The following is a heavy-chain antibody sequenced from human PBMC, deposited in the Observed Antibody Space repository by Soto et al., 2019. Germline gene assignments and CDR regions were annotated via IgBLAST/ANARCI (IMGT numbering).Heavy chain of an antibody. CDR2: MNPNSGNT. D-gene: IGHD1-26*01. Sequence: QVQLVQSGAEVKKPGASVKVSCKASGYTFTSYDINWVRQATGQGLEWMGWMNPNSGNTGYAQKCEGRVTRTRNTSISTAYMELSSLRSEDTAVYYCARSPKSSSYNWFDPWGQGTLVTVSS. V-gene: IGHV1-8*01. CDR1: GYTFTSYD. J-gene: IGHJ5*02. CDR3: ARSPKSSSYNWFDP.